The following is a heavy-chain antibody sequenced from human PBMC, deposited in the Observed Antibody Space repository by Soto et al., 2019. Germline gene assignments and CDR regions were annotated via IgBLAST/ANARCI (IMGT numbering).Heavy chain of an antibody. CDR3: ARDLVRFGELSHYYYYYGMDG. J-gene: IGHJ6*02. Sequence: PSETPSLTCAVYGGSFSGHYWSWIRQPPGKGLGWIGEINHSGSTNYNPSLKSRVTISVDTSKNQFSLKLSSVTAADTAVYYCARDLVRFGELSHYYYYYGMDGWGQGTTVTVSS. CDR1: GGSFSGHY. D-gene: IGHD3-10*01. V-gene: IGHV4-34*01. CDR2: INHSGST.